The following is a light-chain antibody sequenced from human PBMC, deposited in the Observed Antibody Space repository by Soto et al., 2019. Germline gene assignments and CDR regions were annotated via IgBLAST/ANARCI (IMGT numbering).Light chain of an antibody. V-gene: IGLV3-21*04. CDR3: QLWDSRSDHPYVV. CDR1: NIGSKS. CDR2: YDS. J-gene: IGLJ2*01. Sequence: SYELTQPPSVSGAPGTTARITCGGNNIGSKSVHWYQQKPGQAPVLVIYYDSDRPSGIPERFSGSNSGNTATLTISRVEGGDEADYYCQLWDSRSDHPYVVFGGGTKVTVL.